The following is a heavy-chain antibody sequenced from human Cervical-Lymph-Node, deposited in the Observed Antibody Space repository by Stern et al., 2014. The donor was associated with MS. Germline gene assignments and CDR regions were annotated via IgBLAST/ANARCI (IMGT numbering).Heavy chain of an antibody. V-gene: IGHV5-51*03. Sequence: EVQLEESGAEVRKPGDSLKISCKTSGYRFINNWIAWVRQVPGKGLEWIGIIYPGDSDVRYSPSFQGHVSISVDKSISPAYLQWNSLKASDAAVYYCARWSVACDSWGQGALITVSS. D-gene: IGHD2-21*01. CDR1: GYRFINNW. J-gene: IGHJ4*02. CDR2: IYPGDSDV. CDR3: ARWSVACDS.